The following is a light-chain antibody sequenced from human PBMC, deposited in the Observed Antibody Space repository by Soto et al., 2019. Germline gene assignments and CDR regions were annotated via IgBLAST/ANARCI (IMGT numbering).Light chain of an antibody. CDR2: GTS. J-gene: IGKJ5*01. CDR3: QQSDT. CDR1: QRVGND. V-gene: IGKV3D-15*01. Sequence: TVMTQSPATLSVSPGQGATLSGRASQRVGNDLAWYQQKPGQAPRLLIYGTSSRATGIPDRFSGSGSGTDFTLTISRLEPEDFAVYYCQQSDTFGQGTRLEIK.